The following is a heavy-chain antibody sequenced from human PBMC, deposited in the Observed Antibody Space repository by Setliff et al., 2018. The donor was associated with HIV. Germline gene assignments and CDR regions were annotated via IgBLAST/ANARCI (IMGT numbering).Heavy chain of an antibody. J-gene: IGHJ4*02. CDR1: GGSFSGYY. V-gene: IGHV4-34*01. Sequence: SETLSLTCAVYGGSFSGYYWSWIRQPPGKGLEWIGEINHDRTTYYNPSLKSRVTISVDTSRKQFSLRLSSVTAADTAVYYCARAGSAGRFRAIDSWSQGTLVTVSS. D-gene: IGHD6-13*01. CDR3: ARAGSAGRFRAIDS. CDR2: INHDRTT.